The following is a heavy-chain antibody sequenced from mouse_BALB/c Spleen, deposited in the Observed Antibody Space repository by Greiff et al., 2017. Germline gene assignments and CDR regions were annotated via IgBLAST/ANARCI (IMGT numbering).Heavy chain of an antibody. CDR1: GYTFTSYY. Sequence: VQLQQSGAELVKPGASVKLSCKASGYTFTSYYMYWVKQRPGQGLEWIGEINPSNGGTNFNEKFKSKATLTVDKSSSTAYMQLSSLTSEDSAVYYCTRGDSSGYGRFAYWGQGTLVTVSA. V-gene: IGHV1S81*02. J-gene: IGHJ3*01. D-gene: IGHD3-2*01. CDR3: TRGDSSGYGRFAY. CDR2: INPSNGGT.